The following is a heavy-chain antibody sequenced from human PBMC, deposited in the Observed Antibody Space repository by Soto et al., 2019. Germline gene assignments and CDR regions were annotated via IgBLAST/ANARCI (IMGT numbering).Heavy chain of an antibody. Sequence: PSETLSLTCAVYCGSFSGYYWSWIRQPPGKGLEWIGEINHSGSTNYNPSLKSRVTISVDTSKNQFSLKLSSVTAADTAVYYCAGTGYYYYYYGMDVWGQGTTVTVSS. CDR2: INHSGST. J-gene: IGHJ6*02. CDR3: AGTGYYYYYYGMDV. D-gene: IGHD2-15*01. V-gene: IGHV4-34*01. CDR1: CGSFSGYY.